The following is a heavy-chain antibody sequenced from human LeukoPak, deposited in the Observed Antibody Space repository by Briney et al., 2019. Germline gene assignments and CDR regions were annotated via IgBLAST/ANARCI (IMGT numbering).Heavy chain of an antibody. J-gene: IGHJ4*02. CDR3: ARASRWLAFDN. V-gene: IGHV3-66*01. D-gene: IGHD6-19*01. CDR1: RFTVSNNH. Sequence: GGSLRLSCVASRFTVSNNHVNWVRQAPGKGLEWVSVIYNGDNTYYADSVQGRFTISKDNSKNTLYLQMNSLRPEDTAVYFCARASRWLAFDNWGQGTLVTVS. CDR2: IYNGDNT.